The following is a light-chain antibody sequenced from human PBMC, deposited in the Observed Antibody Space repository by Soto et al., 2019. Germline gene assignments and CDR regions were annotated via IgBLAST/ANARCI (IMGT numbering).Light chain of an antibody. V-gene: IGLV2-11*01. CDR2: DVS. J-gene: IGLJ2*01. CDR1: ASGFGDYKY. Sequence: QSALTQPRSVSGSPGQSVTISCSGPASGFGDYKYVTWYRHSPGEEYKLMMFDVSRRPSGVPDRFSGSKSGNTASLTISGLQPEDDANYYCSSFRRSNTPHVLFGGGTKLTVL. CDR3: SSFRRSNTPHVL.